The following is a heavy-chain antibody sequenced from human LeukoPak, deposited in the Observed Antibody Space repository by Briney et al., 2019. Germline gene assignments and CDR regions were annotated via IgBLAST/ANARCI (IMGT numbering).Heavy chain of an antibody. Sequence: GGSLRLSCAASGFTSSSYAMHWVRQAPGKGLEWVAVISYDGSNKYYADSVKGRFTISRDNSKNTLYLQMNSLRAEDTAVYYCARDGVLYSSGWFDYWGQGTLVTVSS. J-gene: IGHJ4*02. CDR2: ISYDGSNK. V-gene: IGHV3-30-3*01. D-gene: IGHD6-19*01. CDR1: GFTSSSYA. CDR3: ARDGVLYSSGWFDY.